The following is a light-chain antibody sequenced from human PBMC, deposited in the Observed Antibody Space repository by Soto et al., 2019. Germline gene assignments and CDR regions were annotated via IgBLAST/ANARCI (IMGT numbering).Light chain of an antibody. Sequence: EIVLTQSPATLSLSPGERATLSCRASHSIRNSLACYQQKPGQAPRLLIYDASNRATGIPARFSGSGSGTDFTLTISSLEPEDCAVYYCQQRGEWPPGATFGQGTRLEIK. V-gene: IGKV3-11*01. CDR2: DAS. J-gene: IGKJ5*01. CDR1: HSIRNS. CDR3: QQRGEWPPGAT.